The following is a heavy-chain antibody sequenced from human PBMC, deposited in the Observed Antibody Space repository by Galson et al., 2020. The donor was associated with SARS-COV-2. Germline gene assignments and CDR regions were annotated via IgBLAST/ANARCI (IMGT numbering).Heavy chain of an antibody. Sequence: ASVKVSCKASGYTFKTYGISWVRQAPGQGLEWVGWISPHNGNTHYAQNLQDRVTMTTDTSTSTVHMELRSLRSDDTAVYYCAKGRKTSYYDSSGYSPFDYGGQGTLVTVSS. V-gene: IGHV1-18*01. D-gene: IGHD3-22*01. J-gene: IGHJ4*02. CDR3: AKGRKTSYYDSSGYSPFDY. CDR1: GYTFKTYG. CDR2: ISPHNGNT.